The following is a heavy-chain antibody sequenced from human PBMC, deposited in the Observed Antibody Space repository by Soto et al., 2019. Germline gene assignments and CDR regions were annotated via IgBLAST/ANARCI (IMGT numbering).Heavy chain of an antibody. Sequence: GGSLRLSCAASGFTFSSYAMSWVRQAPGKGLEWVSAISGSGGSTYYADSVKGRFTISRDNSKNTLYLQMNSLRAEDTAVYYCAKIRDIVLMVYAISGLLDPWGQGTLVTVSS. CDR1: GFTFSSYA. J-gene: IGHJ5*02. D-gene: IGHD2-8*01. CDR2: ISGSGGST. V-gene: IGHV3-23*01. CDR3: AKIRDIVLMVYAISGLLDP.